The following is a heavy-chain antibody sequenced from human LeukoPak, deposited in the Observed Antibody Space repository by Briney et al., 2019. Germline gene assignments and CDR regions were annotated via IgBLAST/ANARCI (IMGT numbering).Heavy chain of an antibody. J-gene: IGHJ6*02. Sequence: GGSLRLSCAASGFTFSSYGMHWVRQAPGKGLEWVAVIWYDGSNKYYADSVKGRFTISGDNSKNTLYLQMNSLRAEDTAVYYCARESYYYGMDVWGQGTTVTVSS. CDR3: ARESYYYGMDV. CDR1: GFTFSSYG. CDR2: IWYDGSNK. V-gene: IGHV3-33*01.